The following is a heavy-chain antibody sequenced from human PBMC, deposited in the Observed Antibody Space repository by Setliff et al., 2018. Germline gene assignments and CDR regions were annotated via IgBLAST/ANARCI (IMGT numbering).Heavy chain of an antibody. V-gene: IGHV3-23*01. CDR2: ISGSGDST. D-gene: IGHD1-26*01. CDR1: GFTFSNYA. CDR3: VKDGVGPTYTYFFDY. Sequence: LRLSCVASGFTFSNYAMSWVRQAPGKGPEWVSTISGSGDSTYYADAMRGRFTISRDNSKNSLYLQAKGLRAEDTAVYYCVKDGVGPTYTYFFDYWGQGSQVTVS. J-gene: IGHJ4*02.